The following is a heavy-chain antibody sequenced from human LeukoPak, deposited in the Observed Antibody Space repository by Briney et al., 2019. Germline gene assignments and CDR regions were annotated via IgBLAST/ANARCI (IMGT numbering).Heavy chain of an antibody. CDR1: GFTFHTYD. J-gene: IGHJ4*02. V-gene: IGHV3-21*01. CDR2: ISSSSSYI. CDR3: ARAGLYGDYADHFDY. D-gene: IGHD4-17*01. Sequence: GGSLRLSCAASGFTFHTYDMNWVRQAPGKGLEWVSSISSSSSYIYYADSVKGRFTISRDNAKNSLYLQMNSLRAEDTAVYYCARAGLYGDYADHFDYWGQGTLVTVSS.